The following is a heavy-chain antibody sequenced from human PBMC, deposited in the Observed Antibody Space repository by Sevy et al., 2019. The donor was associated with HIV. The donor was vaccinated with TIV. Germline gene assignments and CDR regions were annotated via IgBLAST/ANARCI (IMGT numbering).Heavy chain of an antibody. Sequence: GGSLRHSCAAAGFTFSNYAMHWVRQAPGKGLEWVAIIWSDGAYQYHGDSVKGRFTISRDNSKNTLYLQMNNVRVEDTAVYCCARGGYYYDNAAYYAFDSWGQGTLVTVSS. V-gene: IGHV3-33*01. D-gene: IGHD3-22*01. CDR2: IWSDGAYQ. CDR1: GFTFSNYA. J-gene: IGHJ5*01. CDR3: ARGGYYYDNAAYYAFDS.